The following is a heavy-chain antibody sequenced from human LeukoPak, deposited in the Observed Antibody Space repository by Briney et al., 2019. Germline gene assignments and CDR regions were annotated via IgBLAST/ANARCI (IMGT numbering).Heavy chain of an antibody. V-gene: IGHV3-20*01. CDR3: ARRELGADY. J-gene: IGHJ4*02. CDR2: INWNGGST. Sequence: GGSLRLSCAASGFTFSNSAMSWVRQAPGKGLEWVSGINWNGGSTGYADSVKGRFTISRDNAKNSLYLQMNSLRAEDTALYHCARRELGADYWGQGTLVTVSS. D-gene: IGHD7-27*01. CDR1: GFTFSNSA.